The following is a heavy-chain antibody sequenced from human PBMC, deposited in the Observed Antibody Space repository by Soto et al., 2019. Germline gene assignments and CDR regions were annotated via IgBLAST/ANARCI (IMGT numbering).Heavy chain of an antibody. J-gene: IGHJ3*02. CDR1: GDSVSSNSAA. Sequence: SQTPSLTCAISGDSVSSNSAAWNWIRQSPSRGLEWLGRTYYRSKWYNDYAVAVKSQITINPDTSKNKFSLQLNSVTPEDTAVYYCARSSYGSGCSVQGAFDIWGQGTMVTVSS. V-gene: IGHV6-1*01. D-gene: IGHD2-15*01. CDR3: ARSSYGSGCSVQGAFDI. CDR2: TYYRSKWYN.